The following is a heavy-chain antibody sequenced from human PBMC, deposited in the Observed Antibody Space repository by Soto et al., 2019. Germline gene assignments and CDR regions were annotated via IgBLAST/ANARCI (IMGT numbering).Heavy chain of an antibody. CDR2: ISAYNGNT. J-gene: IGHJ3*02. CDR3: ARGKSTYYYDSSGYRHPANAFDI. CDR1: GYTFTSYG. V-gene: IGHV1-18*04. D-gene: IGHD3-22*01. Sequence: QVQLVQSGAEVKKPGASVKVSCKASGYTFTSYGISWVRQAPGQGLEWMGWISAYNGNTNYAQKLQGRVTMTTDTSTSTGYMELRSLGSDDTAVYYCARGKSTYYYDSSGYRHPANAFDIWGQGTMVTVSS.